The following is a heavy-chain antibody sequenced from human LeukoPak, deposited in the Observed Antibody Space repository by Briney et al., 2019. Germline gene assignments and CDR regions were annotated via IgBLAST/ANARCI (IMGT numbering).Heavy chain of an antibody. CDR3: ARDREGYYYYGMDV. V-gene: IGHV4-34*01. D-gene: IGHD3-16*02. Sequence: SETLSLTCAVYGGSFSGYYWSWIRQPPGKGLEWIGEINHSGSTNYNPSLKSRVTISVDTSKNQFSLKLSSVTAADTAVYYCARDREGYYYYGMDVWGQGTTVTVSS. J-gene: IGHJ6*02. CDR1: GGSFSGYY. CDR2: INHSGST.